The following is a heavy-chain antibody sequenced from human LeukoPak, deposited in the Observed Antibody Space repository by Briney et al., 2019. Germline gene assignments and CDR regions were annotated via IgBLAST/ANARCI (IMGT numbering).Heavy chain of an antibody. V-gene: IGHV4-39*07. Sequence: SETLSLTCTVSGGSISRSDYYWGWIRQPPGKGLEWIGSIFYSGSTYYNASLKSRVTISVDTSKNQFSLKMTSVTAADTAVYYCARGGAFYFDLDYWGQGTLVTVSS. CDR3: ARGGAFYFDLDY. D-gene: IGHD3-22*01. CDR2: IFYSGST. CDR1: GGSISRSDYY. J-gene: IGHJ4*02.